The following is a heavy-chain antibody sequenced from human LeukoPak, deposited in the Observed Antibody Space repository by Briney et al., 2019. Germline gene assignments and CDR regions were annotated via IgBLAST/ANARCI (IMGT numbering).Heavy chain of an antibody. CDR3: ARGGNYDILTGYIFDC. Sequence: PGGSLRLSCAASGFTFSNYWMSWVRQAPGKGLEWVANIKHDGRDKHYVDSVKGRFTIARDSAKNSLNLQMNSLRAEDTAVYYCARGGNYDILTGYIFDCWGQGTLVTASS. D-gene: IGHD3-9*01. CDR2: IKHDGRDK. CDR1: GFTFSNYW. J-gene: IGHJ4*02. V-gene: IGHV3-7*03.